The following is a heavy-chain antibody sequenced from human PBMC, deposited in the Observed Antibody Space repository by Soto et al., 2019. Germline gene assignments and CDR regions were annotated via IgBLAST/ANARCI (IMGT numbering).Heavy chain of an antibody. J-gene: IGHJ6*02. CDR1: GGSVSSCSYY. CDR2: IYYSGST. D-gene: IGHD2-21*01. CDR3: ARDSSMWRTHYYSYGMDV. Sequence: SETLSLTCTVSGGSVSSCSYYWSWIRQPPGKGLEWIGYIYYSGSTNYNPSLKSRVTISVDTSKNQFSLKLSSVTAADTAVYYCARDSSMWRTHYYSYGMDVWGQGTTVTVSS. V-gene: IGHV4-61*01.